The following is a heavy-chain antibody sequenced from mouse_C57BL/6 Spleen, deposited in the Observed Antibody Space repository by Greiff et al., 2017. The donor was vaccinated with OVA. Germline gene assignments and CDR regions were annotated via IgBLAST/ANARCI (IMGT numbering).Heavy chain of an antibody. Sequence: EVQLQQSGPELVKPGASVKISCKASGYTFTDYYMNWVKQSHGKSLEWIGDINPNNGGTSSNQKCKGKATLTVDKSSSTAYMERRSLTSEDSAVYYCARVCDGYDEKSYYFDDWGQGTTLTVSS. CDR3: ARVCDGYDEKSYYFDD. V-gene: IGHV1-26*01. J-gene: IGHJ2*01. CDR2: INPNNGGT. CDR1: GYTFTDYY. D-gene: IGHD2-2*01.